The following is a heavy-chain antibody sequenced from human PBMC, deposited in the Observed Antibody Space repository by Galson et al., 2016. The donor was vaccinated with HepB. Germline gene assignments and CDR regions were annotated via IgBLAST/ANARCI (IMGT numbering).Heavy chain of an antibody. CDR1: GFSINAGYY. J-gene: IGHJ2*01. Sequence: SETLSLTCGVSGFSINAGYYWGWIRQTPGKGLEWLASLHPRGNTYYNPSLKSRLTVSLDTSTNHFSLNLSSVTAADTAIYYCAREYGGSSSGPFFRFFPLWGRGTLVTVSS. CDR2: LHPRGNT. D-gene: IGHD2/OR15-2a*01. V-gene: IGHV4-38-2*02. CDR3: AREYGGSSSGPFFRFFPL.